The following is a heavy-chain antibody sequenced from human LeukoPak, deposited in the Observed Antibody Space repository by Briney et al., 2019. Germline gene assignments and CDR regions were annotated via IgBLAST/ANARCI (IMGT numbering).Heavy chain of an antibody. CDR3: MRGGFPFGNY. Sequence: ASVKVSCKTSGYTFTSYDVHWVRQAAGQGLEWMGWMNPNSGNTGYAQKFQDRVTMTRITSLNTAYMELSSLESEDTAIYFCMRGGFPFGNYWGQGTLVTVSS. CDR2: MNPNSGNT. D-gene: IGHD3-16*01. V-gene: IGHV1-8*01. CDR1: GYTFTSYD. J-gene: IGHJ4*02.